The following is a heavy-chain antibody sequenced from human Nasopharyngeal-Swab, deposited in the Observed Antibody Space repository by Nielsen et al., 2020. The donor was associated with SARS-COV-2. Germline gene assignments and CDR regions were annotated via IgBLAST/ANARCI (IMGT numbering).Heavy chain of an antibody. CDR1: GFTFSSYA. CDR2: ISSNGGST. D-gene: IGHD6-19*01. Sequence: GESLKISCAASGFTFSSYAMHWVRQAPGKGLEYVSAISSNGGSTYYANSVKGRFTISRDNSKNTLYLQMGSLRAEDMAVYYCARGRSSGWYKAFGIWGQGTMVTVSS. J-gene: IGHJ3*02. V-gene: IGHV3-64*01. CDR3: ARGRSSGWYKAFGI.